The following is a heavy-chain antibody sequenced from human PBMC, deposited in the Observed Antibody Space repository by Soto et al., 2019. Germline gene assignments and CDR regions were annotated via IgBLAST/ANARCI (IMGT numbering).Heavy chain of an antibody. Sequence: QVQLVESGGGVVQPGRSLRLSCAASGFTFSSYGMHWVRQAPGKGLEWVAVISYDGSNKYYADSVKGRFTISRDNSKNTLYLQMNSLRAEDTAVYYCAKDSEIVVVLGAFDIWGQGTMVTVSS. D-gene: IGHD3-22*01. J-gene: IGHJ3*02. CDR3: AKDSEIVVVLGAFDI. CDR2: ISYDGSNK. V-gene: IGHV3-30*18. CDR1: GFTFSSYG.